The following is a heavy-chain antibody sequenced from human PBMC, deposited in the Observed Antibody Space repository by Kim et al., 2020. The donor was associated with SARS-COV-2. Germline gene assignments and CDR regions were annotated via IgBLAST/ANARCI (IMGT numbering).Heavy chain of an antibody. CDR3: ARGVLNMVRGETDAFDI. V-gene: IGHV3-74*01. CDR2: INSDGSST. D-gene: IGHD3-10*01. J-gene: IGHJ3*02. CDR1: GFTFSSYW. Sequence: GGSLRLSCAASGFTFSSYWMHWVRQAPGKGLVWVSRINSDGSSTSYADSVKGRFTISRDNAKNTLYLQMNSLRAEDTAVYYCARGVLNMVRGETDAFDIWGQGTMVTVSS.